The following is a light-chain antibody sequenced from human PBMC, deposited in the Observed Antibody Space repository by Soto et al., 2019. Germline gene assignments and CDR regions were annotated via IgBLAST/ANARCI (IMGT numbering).Light chain of an antibody. Sequence: NFMLTQPHSVSESPGKTVTISCTRSSGSIASNYVQWYQQRPGSAPTTVIYEDNQRPSGVPDRFSGSKSANTASLTISGLQADDEADYYCCSYAGNYTLLFGGGTKVTVL. CDR1: SGSIASNY. V-gene: IGLV6-57*04. CDR2: EDN. J-gene: IGLJ2*01. CDR3: CSYAGNYTLL.